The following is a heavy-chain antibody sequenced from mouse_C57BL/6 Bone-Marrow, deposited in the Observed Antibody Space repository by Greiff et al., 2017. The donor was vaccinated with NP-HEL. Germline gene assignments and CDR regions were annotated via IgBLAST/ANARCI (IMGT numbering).Heavy chain of an antibody. Sequence: QVQLQQSGAELVRPGTSVKLSCKASGYTFTSYWMHWVKQRPGQGLEWIGVIDPSDSYTNYNQKFKGKATLTVDTSSSTAYMQLSSLTSEDSAVYYCARRILRWWYFDVWGTGTTVTVSS. D-gene: IGHD1-1*01. J-gene: IGHJ1*03. V-gene: IGHV1-59*01. CDR3: ARRILRWWYFDV. CDR1: GYTFTSYW. CDR2: IDPSDSYT.